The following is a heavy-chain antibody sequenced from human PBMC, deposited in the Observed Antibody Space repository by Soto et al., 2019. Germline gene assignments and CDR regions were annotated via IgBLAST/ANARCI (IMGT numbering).Heavy chain of an antibody. CDR1: GGSFSGYY. J-gene: IGHJ6*02. D-gene: IGHD6-19*01. CDR2: INHSGSK. Sequence: SETLSRTCAVYGGSFSGYYWSCIRQPPGKGLEWIVEINHSGSKNYNPSLKSRVTISVDTSKNQFSLKLSSVTAADTAVYYCARGQGGSGWIYYYYGMDVWGQGTTVTVSS. V-gene: IGHV4-34*01. CDR3: ARGQGGSGWIYYYYGMDV.